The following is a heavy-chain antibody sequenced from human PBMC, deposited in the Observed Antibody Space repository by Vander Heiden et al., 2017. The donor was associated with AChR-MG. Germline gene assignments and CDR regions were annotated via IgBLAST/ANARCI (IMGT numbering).Heavy chain of an antibody. CDR2: IRYDGSNK. J-gene: IGHJ4*02. Sequence: QVQLVESGGAVVQPGGPVSPSSAASGFTFSSYGMHWVRQAPGKGLEWVAFIRYDGSNKYYADSVKGRFTISRDNSKNTLYLQMNSLRAEDTAVYYCAVRVGDYWGQGTLVTVSS. CDR3: AVRVGDY. V-gene: IGHV3-30*02. D-gene: IGHD3-16*01. CDR1: GFTFSSYG.